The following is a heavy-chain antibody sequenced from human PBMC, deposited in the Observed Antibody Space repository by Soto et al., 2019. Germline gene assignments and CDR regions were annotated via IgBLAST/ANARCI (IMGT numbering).Heavy chain of an antibody. CDR2: ITTYNGYT. J-gene: IGHJ4*02. CDR3: ARGGMGKTYWTLDY. CDR1: GFTFTNYA. Sequence: QVRLVQSGAEVKPPGASVKVCCEASGFTFTNYAISWVRQAPGQGLEWMGWITTYNGYTNYAQNLQDRITLTTDTSTSTAFMELRSLRSDDTAVYYCARGGMGKTYWTLDYWGQGILVTVSS. V-gene: IGHV1-18*01. D-gene: IGHD1-1*01.